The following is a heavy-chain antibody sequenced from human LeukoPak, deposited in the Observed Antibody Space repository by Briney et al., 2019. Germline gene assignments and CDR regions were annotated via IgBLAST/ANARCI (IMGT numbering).Heavy chain of an antibody. V-gene: IGHV4-34*01. J-gene: IGHJ4*02. CDR2: INHSGST. CDR3: ARGRVYGHTFDY. Sequence: NPSETLSLTCAVYGGSFSGYYWSWIRQPPGKGLEWIGEINHSGSTNYNPSLKSRVTISVDTSKNQFSLKLSSVTAADTAVYYCARGRVYGHTFDYWGQGTLVTVSS. D-gene: IGHD3-16*01. CDR1: GGSFSGYY.